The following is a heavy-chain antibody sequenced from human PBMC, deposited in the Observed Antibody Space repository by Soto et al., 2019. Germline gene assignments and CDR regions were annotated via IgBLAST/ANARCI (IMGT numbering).Heavy chain of an antibody. CDR1: GFTFSNYG. Sequence: QVQLVESGGGVVQPGRSLRLSCAASGFTFSNYGMHWVRQAPGKGLEWVAVISYDGSNKYYADSVKGRFTISRDNSKNTLYLQMNSLRAEDTAVYYCAKSVEDHSSPGPFDYWGQGTLVTVSS. CDR2: ISYDGSNK. CDR3: AKSVEDHSSPGPFDY. D-gene: IGHD6-13*01. J-gene: IGHJ4*02. V-gene: IGHV3-30*18.